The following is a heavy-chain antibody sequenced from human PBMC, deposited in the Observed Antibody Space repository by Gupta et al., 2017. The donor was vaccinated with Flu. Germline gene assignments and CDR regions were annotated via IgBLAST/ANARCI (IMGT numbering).Heavy chain of an antibody. J-gene: IGHJ5*02. D-gene: IGHD6-25*01. CDR3: ARQYFFDSGGRRHQFDP. CDR2: VSASGST. CDR1: GDSISSYF. Sequence: QVQLQESGPGLVKPSETLSLTCAVSGDSISSYFWTWIRQPAGEGLEWIGRVSASGSTNYSPSLENRVIISLDTSKNQFSLNLISVTAADTAVYYCARQYFFDSGGRRHQFDPWGRGILVTVSS. V-gene: IGHV4-4*07.